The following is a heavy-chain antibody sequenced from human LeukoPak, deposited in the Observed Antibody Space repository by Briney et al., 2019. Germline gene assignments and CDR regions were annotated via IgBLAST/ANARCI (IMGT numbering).Heavy chain of an antibody. CDR1: GVSISSGGYY. CDR2: IYYSGST. CDR3: ASASYHFDY. D-gene: IGHD3-10*01. Sequence: SPSETLSLTCTVSGVSISSGGYYWSWLRQHPGKGLEWIGYIYYSGSTYYNPSLKSRVTISVDTSKNQFTLKLSSVTAADTAVYYCASASYHFDYWGQGTLVTVSS. J-gene: IGHJ4*02. V-gene: IGHV4-31*03.